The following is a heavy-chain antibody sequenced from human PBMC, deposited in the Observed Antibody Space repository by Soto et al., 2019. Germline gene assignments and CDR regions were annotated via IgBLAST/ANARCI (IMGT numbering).Heavy chain of an antibody. CDR1: GGSISSYY. D-gene: IGHD3-22*01. J-gene: IGHJ5*02. CDR2: IYYSGST. Sequence: SETLSLTCTVSGGSISSYYWSWIRQPPGKGLEWIGYIYYSGSTNYNPSLKSRVTISVDTSKNQFSLKLSSVTAADTALYYCARALYYYDSSGYYWFDPWGQGTLVTVSS. V-gene: IGHV4-59*01. CDR3: ARALYYYDSSGYYWFDP.